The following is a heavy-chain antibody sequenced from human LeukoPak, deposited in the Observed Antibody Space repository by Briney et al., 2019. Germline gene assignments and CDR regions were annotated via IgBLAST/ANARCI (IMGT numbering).Heavy chain of an antibody. D-gene: IGHD4-23*01. CDR3: STGPRSLPY. V-gene: IGHV3-23*01. J-gene: IGHJ4*01. CDR2: ISGSASST. CDR1: GFTFSNYA. Sequence: PGGSLRLSCAASGFTFSNYAMSWVRQAPGKGLEWVSAISGSASSTYHADSVKGRFTISRDNAKNSLYLQMNSLRPEDTAPYYCSTGPRSLPYWGPGTLVTVSS.